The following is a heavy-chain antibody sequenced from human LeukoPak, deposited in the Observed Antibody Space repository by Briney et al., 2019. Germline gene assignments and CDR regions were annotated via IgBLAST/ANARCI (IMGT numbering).Heavy chain of an antibody. D-gene: IGHD3-3*01. V-gene: IGHV4-39*01. CDR1: GGSINRSSRYY. CDR2: IFYSGST. Sequence: SATLSLTCTVAGGSINRSSRYYWGWIRQPPGKGLEWIGSIFYSGSTYYNPSLKNRVTISVDTSNNQFSLKLTSVAAADTAVYYCARHVPYTIFFNWFYPWGQGTLVTVSS. J-gene: IGHJ5*02. CDR3: ARHVPYTIFFNWFYP.